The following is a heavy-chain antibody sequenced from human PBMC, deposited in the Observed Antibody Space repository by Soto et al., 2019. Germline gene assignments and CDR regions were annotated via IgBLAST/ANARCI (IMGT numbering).Heavy chain of an antibody. CDR1: GDSVSSNSAA. D-gene: IGHD3-22*01. J-gene: IGHJ5*02. V-gene: IGHV6-1*01. CDR3: ARDHTLYYDSSGSPNWFDP. Sequence: NPSETLSLTCAISGDSVSSNSAAWNWIRQSPSRGLEWLGRTYYRSKWYNDYAVSVKSRITINPDTSKNQFSLQLNSVTPEDTAVYYCARDHTLYYDSSGSPNWFDPWGQGTLVTVSS. CDR2: TYYRSKWYN.